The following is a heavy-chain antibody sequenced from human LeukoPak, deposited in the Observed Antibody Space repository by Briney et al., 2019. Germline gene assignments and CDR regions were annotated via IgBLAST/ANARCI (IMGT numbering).Heavy chain of an antibody. CDR3: ARDPPLVSGPVYYYYYMDV. CDR2: IKEDESEK. Sequence: GGSLRLSCAASGFTFSSYWMSWVRQAPGKGLEWVANIKEDESEKYYVDSVKGRFTISRDNAKNSLYLQMNSLRAEDTAVYYCARDPPLVSGPVYYYYYMDVWGKGTTVTVSS. J-gene: IGHJ6*03. CDR1: GFTFSSYW. D-gene: IGHD5/OR15-5a*01. V-gene: IGHV3-7*01.